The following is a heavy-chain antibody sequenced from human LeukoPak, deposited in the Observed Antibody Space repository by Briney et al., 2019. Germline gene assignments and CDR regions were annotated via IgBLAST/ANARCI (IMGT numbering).Heavy chain of an antibody. CDR3: AKDERNWNYNLASQTYD. Sequence: GSLRLSCAASGFTFSTFGINWVRQAPGKGLEWVSSISSSSSYIYYAESVKGRFTISRDNAKNSLYLQMNSLRAEDTAVYYCAKDERNWNYNLASQTYDWGQGTLVTVSS. J-gene: IGHJ4*02. V-gene: IGHV3-21*04. D-gene: IGHD1-7*01. CDR2: ISSSSSYI. CDR1: GFTFSTFG.